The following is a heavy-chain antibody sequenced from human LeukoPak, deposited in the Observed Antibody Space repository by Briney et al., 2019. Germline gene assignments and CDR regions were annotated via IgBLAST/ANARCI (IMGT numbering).Heavy chain of an antibody. V-gene: IGHV3-7*01. CDR2: IKQDGSEK. D-gene: IGHD2-2*01. CDR3: ARDTWVVPAAIDY. J-gene: IGHJ4*02. Sequence: PGGSLRLSCAASGFTFSSYWTSWVRQAPGKGLEWVANIKQDGSEKYYVDSVKGRFTISGDNAKNSLYLQMNSLRAEDTAVYYCARDTWVVPAAIDYWGQGTLVTVSS. CDR1: GFTFSSYW.